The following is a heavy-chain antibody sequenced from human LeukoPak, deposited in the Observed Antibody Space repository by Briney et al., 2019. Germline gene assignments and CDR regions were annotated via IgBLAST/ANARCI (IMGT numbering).Heavy chain of an antibody. V-gene: IGHV3-30*02. Sequence: GGSLRLSCAASGFTFSSYGMHWVRQAPGKGLEWVAFIRYDGSNKYYADSVKGRFTISRDNSKNTLYLQMNSLRAEDTAVYYCAEDPSRYSSSYNWFDPWGQGTLVTVSS. CDR1: GFTFSSYG. D-gene: IGHD6-6*01. J-gene: IGHJ5*02. CDR2: IRYDGSNK. CDR3: AEDPSRYSSSYNWFDP.